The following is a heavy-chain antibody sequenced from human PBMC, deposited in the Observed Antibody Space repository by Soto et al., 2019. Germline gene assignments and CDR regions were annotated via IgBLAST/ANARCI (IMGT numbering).Heavy chain of an antibody. Sequence: EVQLVESGGGLVQPGRSLRLSCAASGFTFDDYAMHWVRQAPGKGLEWVSGISWNSGSIGYADSVKGRFTISRDNAKNSLYLQMNSLRAEDTALYYCAKDGITGTPVAFDIWGQGTMVTVSS. V-gene: IGHV3-9*01. CDR3: AKDGITGTPVAFDI. CDR2: ISWNSGSI. D-gene: IGHD1-20*01. CDR1: GFTFDDYA. J-gene: IGHJ3*02.